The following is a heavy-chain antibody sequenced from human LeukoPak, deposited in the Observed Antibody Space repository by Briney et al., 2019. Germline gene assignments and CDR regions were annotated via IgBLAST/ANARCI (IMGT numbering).Heavy chain of an antibody. V-gene: IGHV3-30*02. J-gene: IGHJ4*02. CDR3: ARHLLSLPHKYFDS. D-gene: IGHD3-16*01. Sequence: GGSLRLSCAASGFSFSNYGMHWVRQAPGKGLEWVAYIRYDGSQKYYGDSVKGRFTISRDNSKNTVYLQMNSLRDEDTAVYYCARHLLSLPHKYFDSWGQGTLVTVSS. CDR1: GFSFSNYG. CDR2: IRYDGSQK.